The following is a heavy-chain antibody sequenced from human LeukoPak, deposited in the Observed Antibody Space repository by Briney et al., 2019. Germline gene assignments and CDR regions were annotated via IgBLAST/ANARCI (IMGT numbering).Heavy chain of an antibody. V-gene: IGHV3-74*01. J-gene: IGHJ3*02. CDR3: ARVQGYYDGSRTLHI. CDR2: INSDGTIT. CDR1: GFTFSSYW. Sequence: GGSLRLSCAASGFTFSSYWMHWVRQAPGKGLVWVSRINSDGTITTYADSVKGRFTISRDNAKNTLYLQMDSQRAEDTSVYYCARVQGYYDGSRTLHIWGQGTMVTVSS. D-gene: IGHD3-22*01.